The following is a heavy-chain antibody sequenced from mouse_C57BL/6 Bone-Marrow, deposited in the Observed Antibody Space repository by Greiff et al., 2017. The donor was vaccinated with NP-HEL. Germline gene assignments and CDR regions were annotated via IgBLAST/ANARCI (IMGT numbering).Heavy chain of an antibody. J-gene: IGHJ3*01. V-gene: IGHV1-64*01. CDR1: GYTFTSYW. CDR3: ARYDGWFAY. CDR2: IHPNSGST. Sequence: QVQLQQPGAELVKPGASVKLSCKASGYTFTSYWMHWVKQRPGQGLEWIGLIHPNSGSTNYNEKFKSKATLTADKSSSTAYMQLSSLTSEDSAFYYCARYDGWFAYWGQGTLVTVSA. D-gene: IGHD2-12*01.